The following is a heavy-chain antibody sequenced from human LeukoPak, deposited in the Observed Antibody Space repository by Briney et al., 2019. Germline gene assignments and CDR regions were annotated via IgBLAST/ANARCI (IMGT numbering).Heavy chain of an antibody. CDR2: ISYDGSNK. CDR3: AKALSGSPYGMDV. CDR1: GFSFSSYG. J-gene: IGHJ6*02. D-gene: IGHD1-26*01. V-gene: IGHV3-30*18. Sequence: GGSLRLSCAASGFSFSSYGIHWVRQAPGKGLEWVAVISYDGSNKYYADSVKGRFTISRDNSKNTLYLQMNSLRAEDTAVYYCAKALSGSPYGMDVWGQGTTVTVSS.